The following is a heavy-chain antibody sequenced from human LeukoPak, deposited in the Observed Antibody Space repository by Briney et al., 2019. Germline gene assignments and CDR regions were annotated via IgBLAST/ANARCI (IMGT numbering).Heavy chain of an antibody. V-gene: IGHV1-69*01. CDR2: IIPIFGTA. CDR1: GGTFSSYA. Sequence: SVKVSCKASGGTFSSYAISWARQTPGQGLEWMGGIIPIFGTANYAQKFQGRVTITADESTSTAYMELSSLRSEDTAVYYCARRGGSSSGNYYYYYMDVWGKGTTVTVSS. CDR3: ARRGGSSSGNYYYYYMDV. D-gene: IGHD6-6*01. J-gene: IGHJ6*03.